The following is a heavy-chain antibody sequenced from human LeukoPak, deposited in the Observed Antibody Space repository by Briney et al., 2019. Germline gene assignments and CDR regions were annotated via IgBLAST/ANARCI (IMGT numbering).Heavy chain of an antibody. CDR1: GYTFTSSG. Sequence: ASVKVSCKASGYTFTSSGISWVRQAPGQGLEWMGWISTYTGYSKYAQNLQGRATMTADTSTSTAYMELSSLRSDDTAMYYCAKNSSGGYSDYWGQGTLVTVSS. V-gene: IGHV1-18*01. D-gene: IGHD6-19*01. CDR3: AKNSSGGYSDY. CDR2: ISTYTGYS. J-gene: IGHJ4*02.